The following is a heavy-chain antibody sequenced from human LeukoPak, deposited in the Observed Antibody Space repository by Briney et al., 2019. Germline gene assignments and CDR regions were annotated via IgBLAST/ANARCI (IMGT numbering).Heavy chain of an antibody. Sequence: PSETLSLTCTVSGGSISSYYWSWIRQPPGKGLEWIGYIYYSGSTNYNPSLKSRVTISVDTSKNQFSLKLSSVTAADTAAYYCARFAGAVALDYWGQGTLVTVSS. CDR3: ARFAGAVALDY. D-gene: IGHD6-19*01. CDR1: GGSISSYY. CDR2: IYYSGST. V-gene: IGHV4-59*01. J-gene: IGHJ4*02.